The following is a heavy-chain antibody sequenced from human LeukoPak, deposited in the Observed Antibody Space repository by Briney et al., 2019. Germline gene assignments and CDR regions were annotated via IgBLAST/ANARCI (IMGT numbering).Heavy chain of an antibody. CDR3: ARDLKDYYGSGYYYGMDA. D-gene: IGHD3-10*01. CDR1: GYTFTSYA. J-gene: IGHJ6*02. V-gene: IGHV1-3*01. CDR2: INAGNGNT. Sequence: ASVKVSCKASGYTFTSYAMHWVRQAPGQRLEWMGWINAGNGNTKYSQKFQGRVTITRHTSASTAYMELSSLRSEDTAVYYCARDLKDYYGSGYYYGMDAWGQGTTVTVSS.